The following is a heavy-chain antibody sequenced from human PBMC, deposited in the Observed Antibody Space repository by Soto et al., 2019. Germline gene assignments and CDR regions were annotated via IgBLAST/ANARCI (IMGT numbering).Heavy chain of an antibody. Sequence: QVQLVQSGAEEKKPGASVKVSCKASGYTFTSYAMHWVRQAPGQRLEWMGWINAGNGNTKYSQKVQGRVTITRDTSASTAYMELSSLRSEDTAVYYCAREGSSSGGGFDPWGQGTLVTVSS. V-gene: IGHV1-3*05. D-gene: IGHD6-6*01. CDR2: INAGNGNT. CDR1: GYTFTSYA. CDR3: AREGSSSGGGFDP. J-gene: IGHJ5*02.